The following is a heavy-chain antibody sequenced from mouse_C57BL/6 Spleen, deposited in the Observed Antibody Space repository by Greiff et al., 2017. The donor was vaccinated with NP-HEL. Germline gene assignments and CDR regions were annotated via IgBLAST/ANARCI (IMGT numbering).Heavy chain of an antibody. CDR1: GYTFTSYG. V-gene: IGHV1-81*01. J-gene: IGHJ1*03. D-gene: IGHD1-1*01. Sequence: QVQLQQSGAELARPGASVKLSCKASGYTFTSYGISWVKQRTGQGLEWIGEIYPRSGNTYYNEKFKGKATLTADQSSSTAYMELRSLTSEDSAVYFCARGGSGSSYPWYFEVWGTGTTVTVSS. CDR3: ARGGSGSSYPWYFEV. CDR2: IYPRSGNT.